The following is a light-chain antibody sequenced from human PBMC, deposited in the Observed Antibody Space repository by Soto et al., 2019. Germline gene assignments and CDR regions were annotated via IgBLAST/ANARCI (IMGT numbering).Light chain of an antibody. V-gene: IGKV3-15*01. CDR3: QQYNKWPLT. CDR2: FAS. CDR1: QSVINN. Sequence: EIVMTQSPAPLSVSPGEKATLSCMASQSVINNLAWYQQKPGQAPRLLTYFASTRATGIPARFSGCGSGTDFSLTISSLQSEDFAGYYCQQYNKWPLTFGGGTKVETK. J-gene: IGKJ4*01.